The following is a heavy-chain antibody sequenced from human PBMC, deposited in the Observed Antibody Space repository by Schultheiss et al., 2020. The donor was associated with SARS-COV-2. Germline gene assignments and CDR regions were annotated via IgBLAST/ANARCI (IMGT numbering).Heavy chain of an antibody. V-gene: IGHV4-61*02. CDR3: ARRDCSSTSCYFDY. CDR2: IYTSGST. D-gene: IGHD2-2*01. CDR1: GGSISSSSYY. Sequence: LRLSCTVSGGSISSSSYYWSWIRQPAGKGLEWIGRIYTSGSTNYNPSLKSRVTMSVDTSKNQFSLKLSSVTAADTAVYYCARRDCSSTSCYFDYWGQGTLVTVSS. J-gene: IGHJ4*02.